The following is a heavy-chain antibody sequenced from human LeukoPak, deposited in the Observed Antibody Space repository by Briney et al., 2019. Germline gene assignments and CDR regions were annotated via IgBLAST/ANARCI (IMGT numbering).Heavy chain of an antibody. CDR2: A. D-gene: IGHD6-19*01. Sequence: ANYAQKFQARGTITADESTSTAYMELSSLRSEDTAVYYCARDRPYTGGWRGFDCWGQGTLVSAS. V-gene: IGHV1-69*01. CDR3: ARDRPYTGGWRGFDC. J-gene: IGHJ4*02.